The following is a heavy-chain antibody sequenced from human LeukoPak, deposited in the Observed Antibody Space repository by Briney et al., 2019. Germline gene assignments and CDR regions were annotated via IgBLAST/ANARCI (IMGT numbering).Heavy chain of an antibody. CDR1: RGSLSGSF. D-gene: IGHD3-3*01. J-gene: IGHJ5*02. Sequence: SETLSLTCAVQRGSLSGSFWSWVRQPPGKGLEWIGEINHSGTSNYSPSLKRRVTISEDTSKNQLSRNLTSVTAADTAVYCCARGLVRLTRPLDSWGQGTVVTVSS. V-gene: IGHV4-34*01. CDR2: INHSGTS. CDR3: ARGLVRLTRPLDS.